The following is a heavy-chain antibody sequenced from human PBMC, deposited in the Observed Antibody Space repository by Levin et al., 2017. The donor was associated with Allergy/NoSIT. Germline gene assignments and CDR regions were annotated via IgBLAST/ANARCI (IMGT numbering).Heavy chain of an antibody. CDR2: VYFSGNT. CDR1: GGSMHGSY. Sequence: MSSETLSLTCTVSGGSMHGSYWSWIRQPPGKGLEWIGYVYFSGNTNYNPSLESRVTISVEYSKNQFSLRLNSVTAADTAVYYCARRGSAQSLDYWGQGTLVTVSS. V-gene: IGHV4-59*08. D-gene: IGHD6-19*01. J-gene: IGHJ4*02. CDR3: ARRGSAQSLDY.